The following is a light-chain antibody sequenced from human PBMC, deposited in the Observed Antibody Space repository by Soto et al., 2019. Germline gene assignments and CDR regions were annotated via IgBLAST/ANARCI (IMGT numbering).Light chain of an antibody. Sequence: EIVLTQSPGTLSLSPGEIAILSCRASQSVNSNYLAWYQQKPGQAPRLLIYGASSRATGVPNRFSGSGSGTDFTLTISSLEPEDFAVYYCHQYGLSPRHPFGQGTKLEIK. CDR3: HQYGLSPRHP. J-gene: IGKJ2*01. V-gene: IGKV3-20*01. CDR2: GAS. CDR1: QSVNSNY.